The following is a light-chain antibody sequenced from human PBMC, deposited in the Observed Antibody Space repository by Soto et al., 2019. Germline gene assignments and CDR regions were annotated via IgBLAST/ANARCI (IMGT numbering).Light chain of an antibody. CDR3: QQRGKWPPT. V-gene: IGKV3-11*01. Sequence: IVLSQSPGTLSLSPGERATHSCRASQSVSSYLAWYQQKPGQAPRLLIYDASNRATGIPARFSGSGSGTDFSLTINSLEPEDFAVYYCQQRGKWPPTFGQGTKVDIK. CDR1: QSVSSY. CDR2: DAS. J-gene: IGKJ1*01.